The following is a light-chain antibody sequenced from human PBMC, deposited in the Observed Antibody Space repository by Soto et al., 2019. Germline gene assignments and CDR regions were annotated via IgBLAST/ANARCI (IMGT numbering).Light chain of an antibody. J-gene: IGLJ1*01. CDR3: SSYAGSGTYV. V-gene: IGLV2-14*01. Sequence: QSVLTQPASVSGSPGQSITISCTGASSDVGGYNYVSWYQQHPGKAPKLLIYDVTNRPSGVSNRFSGSKSGNTASLTISGLQAEDEADDYCSSYAGSGTYVFGTGTKVTV. CDR2: DVT. CDR1: SSDVGGYNY.